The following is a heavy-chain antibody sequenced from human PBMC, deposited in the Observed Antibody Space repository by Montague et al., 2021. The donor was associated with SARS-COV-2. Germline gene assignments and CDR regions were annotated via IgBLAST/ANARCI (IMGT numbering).Heavy chain of an antibody. J-gene: IGHJ5*02. Sequence: SETLSLTCTVSGDSINSDTAFWGWVRQSPGKGLEWIGSMVYSGRNFYNGAPRSRPTISVDTSKNQFSLELRAVTAADTGLYYCARHDHTDFGNPNWFDPWGQGTLVTVSS. V-gene: IGHV4-39*01. CDR3: ARHDHTDFGNPNWFDP. D-gene: IGHD5-18*01. CDR2: MVYSGRN. CDR1: GDSINSDTAF.